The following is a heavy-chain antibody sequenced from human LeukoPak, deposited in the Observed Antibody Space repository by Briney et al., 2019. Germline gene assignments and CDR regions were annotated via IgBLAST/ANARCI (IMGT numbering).Heavy chain of an antibody. CDR1: GFTFSDYY. Sequence: GGSLRLSCAASGFTFSDYYMSWIRQAPGKGLEWVSYISSSGSTIYYADPVKGRFTISRDNAKNSLYLQMNSLRAKDTAVYYCARVQQLGPIDYWGQGTLVTVSS. CDR2: ISSSGSTI. CDR3: ARVQQLGPIDY. V-gene: IGHV3-11*01. D-gene: IGHD6-13*01. J-gene: IGHJ4*02.